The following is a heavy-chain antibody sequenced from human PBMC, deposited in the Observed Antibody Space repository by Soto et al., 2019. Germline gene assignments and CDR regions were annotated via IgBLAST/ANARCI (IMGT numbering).Heavy chain of an antibody. V-gene: IGHV1-46*01. J-gene: IGHJ4*02. CDR1: GYSFTNYY. CDR2: INPSSDST. Sequence: RASVKVSCKASGYSFTNYYVHWVRQAPGQGLEWMGIINPSSDSTNFAQKFQGRVTMTRDTSTSTVYMVLSSLRSEDTAVYYCARGRGTSGTFDYWGQGTLVTVSS. D-gene: IGHD1-1*01. CDR3: ARGRGTSGTFDY.